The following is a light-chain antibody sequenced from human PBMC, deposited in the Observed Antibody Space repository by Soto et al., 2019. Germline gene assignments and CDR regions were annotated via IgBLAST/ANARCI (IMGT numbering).Light chain of an antibody. Sequence: LTQPASVSGSPGQSITFSCTVTGIDIGVYNYVSWYQQHPGKAPKLMIYEVNNRPSGVSNRFSGSKSGNTASLTISGLQAEDEADYYCSSYTTSNTYVFGTGTKVTVL. CDR2: EVN. J-gene: IGLJ1*01. V-gene: IGLV2-14*01. CDR1: GIDIGVYNY. CDR3: SSYTTSNTYV.